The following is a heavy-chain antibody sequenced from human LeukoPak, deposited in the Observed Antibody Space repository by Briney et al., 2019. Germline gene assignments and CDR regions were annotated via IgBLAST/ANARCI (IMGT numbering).Heavy chain of an antibody. CDR1: GGSISSYY. CDR3: ARAGWLRSENWFDP. CDR2: IYTSGST. Sequence: PSETLSLTCTVSGGSISSYYWSWIRQPAGKGLEWIGRIYTSGSTNYNPSLKSRVTMSVDTSKNQFSLKLSSVTAAETAVYYCARAGWLRSENWFDPWGQGTLVTVSS. V-gene: IGHV4-4*07. D-gene: IGHD5-12*01. J-gene: IGHJ5*02.